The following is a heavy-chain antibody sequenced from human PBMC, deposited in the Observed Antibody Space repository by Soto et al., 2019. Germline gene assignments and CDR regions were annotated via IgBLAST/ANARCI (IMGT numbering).Heavy chain of an antibody. J-gene: IGHJ4*02. Sequence: TSETLSLTCTVSGGSISSYYWSWIRQPPGKGLEWIGYIYYSGSTNYNPSLKSRVTISVDTSKNQFSLKLSSVTAADTAVYYCARRLAVAEYYFDYWGQGTLVTSPQ. V-gene: IGHV4-59*08. CDR3: ARRLAVAEYYFDY. CDR1: GGSISSYY. D-gene: IGHD6-19*01. CDR2: IYYSGST.